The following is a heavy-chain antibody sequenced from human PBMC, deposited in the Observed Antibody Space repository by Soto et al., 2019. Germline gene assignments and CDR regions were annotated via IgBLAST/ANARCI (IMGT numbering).Heavy chain of an antibody. V-gene: IGHV4-61*01. CDR2: IYYSGST. D-gene: IGHD6-19*01. CDR3: ARDPMGSGWRDY. CDR1: GGSVSSGSYY. J-gene: IGHJ4*02. Sequence: QVQLQESGPGLVKPSETLSLTCTVSGGSVSSGSYYWSWIRQPPGKGLEWIGYIYYSGSTNYNPSLKSRVTISVDTSKNQFSLKLSSVTAADTAVYYCARDPMGSGWRDYWGQGTLVTVSS.